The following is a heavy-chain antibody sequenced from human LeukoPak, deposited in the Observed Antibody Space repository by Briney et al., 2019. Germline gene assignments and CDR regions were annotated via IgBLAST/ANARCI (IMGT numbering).Heavy chain of an antibody. V-gene: IGHV3-30-3*01. D-gene: IGHD3-22*01. CDR1: GFTFSKYA. J-gene: IGHJ3*02. Sequence: PGRSLRLSCAASGFTFSKYAMHWVRQAPGKGLEWVAVISYDGTNKYYADSVKGRFTISRDNSKNTMYLQMNSLRAEDTAMYYCARAPMSYDSSGFGGAFDIWGQGTMVTVSS. CDR3: ARAPMSYDSSGFGGAFDI. CDR2: ISYDGTNK.